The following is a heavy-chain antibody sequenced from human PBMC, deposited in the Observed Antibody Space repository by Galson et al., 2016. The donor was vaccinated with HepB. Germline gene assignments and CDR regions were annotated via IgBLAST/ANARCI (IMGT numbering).Heavy chain of an antibody. CDR1: GFSLSNYE. V-gene: IGHV3-48*03. J-gene: IGHJ3*01. CDR2: ISKSGSNV. D-gene: IGHD3-22*01. CDR3: ARRRDFYYETSGYAGQDAFDL. Sequence: SLRLSCAGTGFSLSNYEVNWVRQAPGQGLEWISNISKSGSNVHHAESVKGRFTISRDNAQNSLSLHMRSLSAEDTGVYYCARRRDFYYETSGYAGQDAFDLWGPGATVTVSS.